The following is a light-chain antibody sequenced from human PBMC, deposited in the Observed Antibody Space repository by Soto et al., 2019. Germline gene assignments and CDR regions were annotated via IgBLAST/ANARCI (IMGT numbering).Light chain of an antibody. CDR3: CSYAGSSTFHVI. Sequence: QSVLTQPPSASGSPGQSVTISCTGTSSDVGGYNYVSWCQQHPGKAPKLMIYEVSKRPSGVSNRFSGSKSGNTASLTISGLQAEDEADYYCCSYAGSSTFHVIFGGGTKLTVL. V-gene: IGLV2-23*02. CDR1: SSDVGGYNY. J-gene: IGLJ2*01. CDR2: EVS.